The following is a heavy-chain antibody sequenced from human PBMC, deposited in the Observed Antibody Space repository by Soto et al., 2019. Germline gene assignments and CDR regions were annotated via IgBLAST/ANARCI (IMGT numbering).Heavy chain of an antibody. V-gene: IGHV4-39*01. CDR2: IYYSGST. J-gene: IGHJ6*02. Sequence: QLQLQESGPGLVKPSETLSLTCTVSGGSISSSSYYWGWIRQPPGKGLEWIGSIYYSGSTYYNPSLKSRVTLSVDTSKNQFSLKLSSVTAADTAVYYCARDSSSWGLYYYYGMDVWGQGTTVTVSS. CDR1: GGSISSSSYY. D-gene: IGHD6-6*01. CDR3: ARDSSSWGLYYYYGMDV.